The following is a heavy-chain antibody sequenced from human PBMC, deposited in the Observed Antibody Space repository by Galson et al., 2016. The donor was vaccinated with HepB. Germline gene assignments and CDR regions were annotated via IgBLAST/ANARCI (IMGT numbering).Heavy chain of an antibody. J-gene: IGHJ4*02. CDR1: GASVTAYY. CDR3: ARVSPARDLWSREFYDY. Sequence: SETLSLTCAVSGASVTAYYWSWIRQPAGKGLEWVGRFYITGTTNYNPSLRSRVAMSVDTSANLFSLKLVSVTAADTAIYYCARVSPARDLWSREFYDYWGQGALVTVSS. CDR2: FYITGTT. D-gene: IGHD3-10*01. V-gene: IGHV4-4*07.